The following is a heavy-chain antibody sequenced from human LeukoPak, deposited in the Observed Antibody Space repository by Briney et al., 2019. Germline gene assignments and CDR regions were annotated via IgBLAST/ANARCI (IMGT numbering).Heavy chain of an antibody. J-gene: IGHJ4*02. CDR1: GLRFNTYA. Sequence: SLRLSCVTXGLRFNTYAMSWVRQAPGKGLEWVSAISAGGDETHYADSVKGRFTVSRDNSKNTLFLQMNSLRVEDTAVYYCAQDHLGFGDYWFGYWGQGTLVSVSS. V-gene: IGHV3-23*01. CDR2: ISAGGDET. D-gene: IGHD4-17*01. CDR3: AQDHLGFGDYWFGY.